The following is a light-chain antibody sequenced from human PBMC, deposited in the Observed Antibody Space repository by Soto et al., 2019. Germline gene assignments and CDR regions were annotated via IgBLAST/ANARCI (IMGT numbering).Light chain of an antibody. CDR3: LQDHNYAWA. CDR2: AAS. Sequence: ASHMTQSPSSLSASVGDRVTITCRASQDIRNKLGWFQQKPGKAPELLIYAASSLQSGVPSRFSGSGSGTDFTLTISSLQPEDFATYYCLQDHNYAWAFGQGTKVDIK. J-gene: IGKJ1*01. V-gene: IGKV1-6*01. CDR1: QDIRNK.